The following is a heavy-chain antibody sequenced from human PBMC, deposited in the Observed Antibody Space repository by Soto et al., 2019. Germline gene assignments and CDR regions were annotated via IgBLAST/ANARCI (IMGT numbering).Heavy chain of an antibody. J-gene: IGHJ4*02. CDR3: ARGPAGGGYHPDY. CDR2: INHSGST. CDR1: GGSFSGYY. D-gene: IGHD2-8*02. Sequence: ETLSLTCTVYGGSFSGYYWTWVRQPPGEGLQWIGGINHSGSTNCNPSLKSRVTMSLDTSKNHFSLKMTSVTAADTAVYYFARGPAGGGYHPDYWGQGTLVTVSS. V-gene: IGHV4-34*01.